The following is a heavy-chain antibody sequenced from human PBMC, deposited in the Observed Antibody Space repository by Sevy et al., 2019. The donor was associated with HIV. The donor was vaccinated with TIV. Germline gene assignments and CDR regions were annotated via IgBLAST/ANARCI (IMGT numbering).Heavy chain of an antibody. CDR3: TREAGYSIAWSPSDY. CDR2: ISSAGSNK. CDR1: GLTFSSHA. D-gene: IGHD6-19*01. J-gene: IGHJ4*02. Sequence: GGSLILSCAASGLTFSSHAMHWVRHAPGKGLEWVAVISSAGSNKYYADSVKGRFTISRDNPKNTLYLQMNSLRPEDTAVYYCTREAGYSIAWSPSDYWGQGTLVTVSS. V-gene: IGHV3-30-3*01.